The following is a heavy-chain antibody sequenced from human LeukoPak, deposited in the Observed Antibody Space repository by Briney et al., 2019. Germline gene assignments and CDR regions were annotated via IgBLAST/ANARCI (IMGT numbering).Heavy chain of an antibody. Sequence: PSQTLSLTCTVSGGSISSGSYYWSWIRQPAGKGLEWIGRIYTSGSTYYNPSLKSRVTISVDTSKNQFSLKLSSVTAADTAVYYCARVRVTTRYMDVWGKGTTVTVSS. V-gene: IGHV4-61*02. D-gene: IGHD4-11*01. J-gene: IGHJ6*03. CDR2: IYTSGST. CDR3: ARVRVTTRYMDV. CDR1: GGSISSGSYY.